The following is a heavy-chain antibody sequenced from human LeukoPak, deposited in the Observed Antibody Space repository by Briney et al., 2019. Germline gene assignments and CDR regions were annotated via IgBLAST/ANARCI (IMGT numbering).Heavy chain of an antibody. CDR2: IYYSGST. J-gene: IGHJ4*02. D-gene: IGHD1-26*01. CDR3: ARLPIVGATDFDY. CDR1: GGSISSYY. Sequence: KSSETLSLTCTVSGGSISSYYWSWIRQPPGKGLEWIGYIYYSGSTNYNPSLKSRVTISVDTSKNQFSLKLSSVTAADTAVYYCARLPIVGATDFDYWGQGTLVTVSS. V-gene: IGHV4-59*08.